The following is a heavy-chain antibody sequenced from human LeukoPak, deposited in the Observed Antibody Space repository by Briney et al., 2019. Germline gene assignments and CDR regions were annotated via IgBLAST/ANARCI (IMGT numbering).Heavy chain of an antibody. CDR2: IYSSGST. Sequence: PGGSLRLSCVASGLTVSSNYMGWVRQAPGKGREWVSVIYSSGSTYYADSVKGRFTISRDNSKKTVDLQMNNLRVEDTAVYYCARGRPGYYYDYWGQGTLVTVPS. CDR3: ARGRPGYYYDY. V-gene: IGHV3-66*01. CDR1: GLTVSSNY. D-gene: IGHD3-16*01. J-gene: IGHJ1*01.